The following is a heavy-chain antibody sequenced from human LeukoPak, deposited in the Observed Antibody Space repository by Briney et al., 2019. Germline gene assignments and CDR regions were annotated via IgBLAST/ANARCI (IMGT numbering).Heavy chain of an antibody. Sequence: ASVKVSCKTSGYTFTGYYMHWVRQAPGQGLEWMGWINPNSGGTNYAQKFQGRVTMTGDTSISTASMELSRLRFDDTAVYYCARGHYYYTMDVWGQGTTVTVSS. CDR3: ARGHYYYTMDV. V-gene: IGHV1-2*02. CDR2: INPNSGGT. CDR1: GYTFTGYY. J-gene: IGHJ6*02.